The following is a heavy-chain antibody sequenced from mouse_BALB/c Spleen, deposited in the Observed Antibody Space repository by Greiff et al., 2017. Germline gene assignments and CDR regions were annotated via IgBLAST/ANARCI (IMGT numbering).Heavy chain of an antibody. D-gene: IGHD6-1*01. V-gene: IGHV1-82*01. CDR1: GYAFSSSW. J-gene: IGHJ2*01. CDR3: ARNPANYLDY. Sequence: QVQLQQSGPELVKPGASVKISCKASGYAFSSSWMNWVKQRPGQGLEWIGRIYPGDGDTNYNGKFKGKATLTADKSSSTAYMQLSSLTSVDSAVYFCARNPANYLDYWGQGTTLTVSS. CDR2: IYPGDGDT.